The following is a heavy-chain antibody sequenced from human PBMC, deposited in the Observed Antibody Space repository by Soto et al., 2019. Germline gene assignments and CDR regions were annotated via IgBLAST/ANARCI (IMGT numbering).Heavy chain of an antibody. Sequence: PSETLSLSCTVSGGSISSSSYYWGGIRQPPGKGLEWIGSIYYSGSTYYNPSLKRRATISVDTSKNQFSLRLSSVTAADTAVYYCSRGLRAAAGTHPLHWGQGTLVAVSS. CDR2: IYYSGST. D-gene: IGHD6-13*01. CDR3: SRGLRAAAGTHPLH. J-gene: IGHJ4*02. CDR1: GGSISSSSYY. V-gene: IGHV4-39*01.